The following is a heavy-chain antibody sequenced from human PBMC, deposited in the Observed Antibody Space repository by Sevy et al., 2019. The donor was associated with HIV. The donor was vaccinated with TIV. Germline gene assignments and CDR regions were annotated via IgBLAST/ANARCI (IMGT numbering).Heavy chain of an antibody. J-gene: IGHJ4*02. D-gene: IGHD2-15*01. V-gene: IGHV3-21*01. CDR2: INAISSNI. CDR1: GFTFSSYD. CDR3: ARDLFSGGNAVYGY. Sequence: GGSLRLSCAASGFTFSSYDMNWVRQAPGKGLEWVSSINAISSNIYYADSVEGRFTISRDNAENSLYLQMNSVRAEDTAVYYCARDLFSGGNAVYGYWGQGTLVTVSS.